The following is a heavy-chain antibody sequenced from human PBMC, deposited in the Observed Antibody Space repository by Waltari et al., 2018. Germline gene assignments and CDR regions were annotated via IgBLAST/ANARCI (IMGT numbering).Heavy chain of an antibody. CDR3: ARGLPYDFWSGYPYYFDY. D-gene: IGHD3-3*01. CDR2: IYYSGST. J-gene: IGHJ4*02. CDR1: GGSISSYY. Sequence: QVQLQESGPGLVKPSETLSLTCTVSGGSISSYYWSWIRQPPGQGLEWIGYIYYSGSTNYNPSLKSRVTISVDTSKNQFSLKLSSVTAADTAVYYCARGLPYDFWSGYPYYFDYWGQGTLVTVSS. V-gene: IGHV4-59*01.